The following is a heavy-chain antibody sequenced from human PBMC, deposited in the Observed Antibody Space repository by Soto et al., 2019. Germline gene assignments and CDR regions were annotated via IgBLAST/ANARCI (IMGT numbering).Heavy chain of an antibody. V-gene: IGHV4-59*01. J-gene: IGHJ6*02. Sequence: PSETLSLTCTVSGGSISSYYWSWIRQPPGKGLEWIGYIYYSGSTNYNPSLKSRVTISVDTSKNQFSLKLSSVTAADTAVYYCARELVAARPHNGRDVWGQGTTVTVSS. CDR2: IYYSGST. CDR1: GGSISSYY. D-gene: IGHD6-13*01. CDR3: ARELVAARPHNGRDV.